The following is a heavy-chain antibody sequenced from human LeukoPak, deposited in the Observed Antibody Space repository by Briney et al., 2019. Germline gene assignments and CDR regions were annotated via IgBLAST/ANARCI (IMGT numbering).Heavy chain of an antibody. D-gene: IGHD1-26*01. CDR1: GYTFTGYY. CDR2: INPNSGGT. Sequence: ASVKVSCKASGYTFTGYYMHWVRQAPGQGLEWMGWINPNSGGTNYAQKFQGRVTMTRDTSISTAYMELSSLRSDDTAVYYCSRELGGSYFDYWGQGTLVTVSS. V-gene: IGHV1-2*02. J-gene: IGHJ4*02. CDR3: SRELGGSYFDY.